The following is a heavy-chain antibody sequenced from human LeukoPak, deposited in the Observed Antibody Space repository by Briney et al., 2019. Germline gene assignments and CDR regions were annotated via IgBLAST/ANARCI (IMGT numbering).Heavy chain of an antibody. D-gene: IGHD6-13*01. V-gene: IGHV3-23*01. CDR3: AKGSSNWRDYYYFDY. J-gene: IGHJ4*02. CDR1: GFTFSSYA. Sequence: GALRLSCAASGFTFSSYAMNWVRQAPGKGLEWVSAISGTGGSTYYADSVKGRFTISRDNSKNTLYLQMNSLRVEDTAVYYCAKGSSNWRDYYYFDYWGQGTLVTVSS. CDR2: ISGTGGST.